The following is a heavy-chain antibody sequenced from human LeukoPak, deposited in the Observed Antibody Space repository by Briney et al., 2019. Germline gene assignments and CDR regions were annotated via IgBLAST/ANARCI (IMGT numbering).Heavy chain of an antibody. D-gene: IGHD3-3*02. CDR2: IYPGDSDT. J-gene: IGHJ6*03. CDR3: ARLEHFWSGYYGYYYYYYMDV. V-gene: IGHV5-51*01. Sequence: NLGESLKISCKGSGYSFTSYWIGWARQMPGKGLEWMGIIYPGDSDTRYSPSFQGQVTISADKSISTAYLQWSSLKASDTAMYYCARLEHFWSGYYGYYYYYYMDVWGKGTTVTVSS. CDR1: GYSFTSYW.